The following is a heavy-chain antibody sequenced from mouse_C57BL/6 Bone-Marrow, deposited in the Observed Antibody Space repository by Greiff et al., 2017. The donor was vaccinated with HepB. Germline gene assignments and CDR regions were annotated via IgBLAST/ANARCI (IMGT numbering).Heavy chain of an antibody. D-gene: IGHD2-10*01. CDR3: ATPYYGNLGDY. J-gene: IGHJ4*01. CDR2: IYPGSGNT. CDR1: GYTFTDYY. Sequence: VQLVESGAELVRPGASVKLSCKASGYTFTDYYINWVKQRPGQGLEWIARIYPGSGNTYYNEKFKGKATLTAEKSSSTAYMQLSSLTSEDSAVYFCATPYYGNLGDYWGQGTSVTVSS. V-gene: IGHV1-76*01.